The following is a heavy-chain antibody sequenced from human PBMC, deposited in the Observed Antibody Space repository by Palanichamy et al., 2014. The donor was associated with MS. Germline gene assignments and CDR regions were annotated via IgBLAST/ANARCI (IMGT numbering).Heavy chain of an antibody. V-gene: IGHV3-74*01. J-gene: IGHJ4*02. CDR1: GFNLSDYW. Sequence: EVQLLESGGGSVQPGGSLRLSCAVSGFNLSDYWIHWVRQPPGKGLMWVSRISPDGSSASYADSVEGRFTISRDNAKDTAYLQMNSLRVEDTAVYYCGRYTTSHPGRGQGTLVTVSS. CDR2: ISPDGSSA. D-gene: IGHD2-2*01. CDR3: GRYTTSHPG.